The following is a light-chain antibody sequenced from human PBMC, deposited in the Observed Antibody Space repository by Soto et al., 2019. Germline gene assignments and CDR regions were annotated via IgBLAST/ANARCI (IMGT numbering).Light chain of an antibody. CDR2: VAS. V-gene: IGKV3-11*01. CDR1: QSVGSS. Sequence: EIVLTQSPDTLSLSPGERATLSCRASQSVGSSLAWYQRKPGQAPRLLIYVASNRATGIPARFSGSGSGTDFTLTISSLEPEDFAVYNCQQRSNWPPEVTFGPRTKVDIK. CDR3: QQRSNWPPEVT. J-gene: IGKJ3*01.